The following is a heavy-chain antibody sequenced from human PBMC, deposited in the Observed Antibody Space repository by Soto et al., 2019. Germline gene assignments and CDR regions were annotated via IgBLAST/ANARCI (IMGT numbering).Heavy chain of an antibody. D-gene: IGHD4-17*01. CDR2: ISPKSGDT. J-gene: IGHJ2*01. CDR1: GYMFSSHG. V-gene: IGHV1-18*01. CDR3: GRGAGDYDWYFDL. Sequence: QVQLLQSGAEVKEPGASVKVSCKNSGYMFSSHGLYWVRQAPGQGLEWMGWISPKSGDTNYLQSLQGRLTLSTDTSTSTAYLALRSLTADDTAVYYCGRGAGDYDWYFDLWGRGTPVTFSS.